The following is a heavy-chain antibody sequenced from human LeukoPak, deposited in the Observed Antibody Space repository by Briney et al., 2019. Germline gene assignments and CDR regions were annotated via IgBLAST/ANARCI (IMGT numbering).Heavy chain of an antibody. CDR1: GFMFTAYY. CDR3: AKNGLGAVVKTD. D-gene: IGHD3-22*01. V-gene: IGHV7-4-1*02. Sequence: ASVKVSCKTSGFMFTAYYIHWVRQVPGQGLEWMGWINTNTGNPTYAQGFTGRIVFSLDTSVSTAYLQISSLKAEDSAVYYCAKNGLGAVVKTDWGQGTLVTVSS. J-gene: IGHJ4*02. CDR2: INTNTGNP.